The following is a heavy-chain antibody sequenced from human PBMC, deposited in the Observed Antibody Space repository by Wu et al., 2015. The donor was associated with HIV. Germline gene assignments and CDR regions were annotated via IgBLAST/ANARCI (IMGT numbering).Heavy chain of an antibody. J-gene: IGHJ3*02. CDR2: IIPIFITT. CDR1: GYSLSDYG. CDR3: ARDDSGYYAAIPTNHALDI. V-gene: IGHV1-69*18. Sequence: QVQLVQSGAEVKKPGASVRVSCRASGYSLSDYGMHWVRQAPGQGLEWMGRIIPIFITTNYAEKFRGRLTITADDSTSTAYMELTSLTSEDTAVYYCARDDSGYYAAIPTNHALDIWGQGTMVTVSS. D-gene: IGHD3-22*01.